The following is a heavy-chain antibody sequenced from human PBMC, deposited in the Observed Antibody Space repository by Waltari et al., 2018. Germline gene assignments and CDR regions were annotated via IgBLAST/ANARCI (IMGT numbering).Heavy chain of an antibody. CDR1: GGAFSRYA. V-gene: IGHV1-69*08. J-gene: IGHJ4*02. CDR3: ARDRGDYVSLDY. Sequence: QVQLVQSGAEVKKPGSSVTVSCKASGGAFSRYAISWVRPAPGQGLEWMGRIIPIFGTANYAQKFQGRVTITADKSTSTAYMELSSLRSEDTAVYYCARDRGDYVSLDYWGQGTLVTVSS. D-gene: IGHD4-17*01. CDR2: IIPIFGTA.